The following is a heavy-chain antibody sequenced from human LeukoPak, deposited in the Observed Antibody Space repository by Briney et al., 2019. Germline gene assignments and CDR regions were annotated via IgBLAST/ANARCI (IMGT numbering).Heavy chain of an antibody. Sequence: GRSLRLSCAASGFTFSSYSMNWVRQAPGKGLEWVSSISSSSSYIYYADSVKGRFTISRDNAKNSLYLQMNSLRAEDTAVYYCARGYDILAGPRAFDIWGQGTMVTVSS. CDR1: GFTFSSYS. D-gene: IGHD3-9*01. V-gene: IGHV3-21*01. J-gene: IGHJ3*02. CDR3: ARGYDILAGPRAFDI. CDR2: ISSSSSYI.